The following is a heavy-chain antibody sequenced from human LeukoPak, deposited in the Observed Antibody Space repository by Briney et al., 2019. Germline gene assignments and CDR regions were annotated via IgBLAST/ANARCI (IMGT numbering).Heavy chain of an antibody. CDR3: ARSVRLVVRGVISYYFDY. D-gene: IGHD3-10*01. J-gene: IGHJ4*02. CDR1: GGSISSGDYY. Sequence: SETLSLTCTVSGGSISSGDYYWSWIRQHPGKGLEWIGYIYYSGSTYYNPSLKSRVTISVDTSKNQFSLKLSSVTAADTAVYYCARSVRLVVRGVISYYFDYWGQGTLVTVSS. CDR2: IYYSGST. V-gene: IGHV4-31*03.